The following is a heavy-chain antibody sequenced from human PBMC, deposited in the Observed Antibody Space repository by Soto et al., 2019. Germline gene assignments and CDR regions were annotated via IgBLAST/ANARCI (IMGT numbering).Heavy chain of an antibody. V-gene: IGHV4-59*01. Sequence: QVKLQESGPGLVKPSETLSLTCTVSGGSISGYYWSWVRQPPGKGLEWIGYIYYTGSTNYNPSLKSRVTXXVXTXXNQFSLKLNSVTAADTAVYYCARDTCSAGSCYPGYWGQGTLVTVSS. CDR2: IYYTGST. J-gene: IGHJ4*02. D-gene: IGHD2-15*01. CDR1: GGSISGYY. CDR3: ARDTCSAGSCYPGY.